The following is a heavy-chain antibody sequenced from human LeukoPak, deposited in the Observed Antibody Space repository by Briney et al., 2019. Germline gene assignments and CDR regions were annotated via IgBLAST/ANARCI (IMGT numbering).Heavy chain of an antibody. CDR3: ARGGDTSGYYYFEYFHH. Sequence: PSETLSLTCTVSDYSISSGYYWGWIRPPPGKGLEWIGSIYHSGSTYYNPSLKSRVTISVDTSKNQFSLKLRSVTAADTAVYYCARGGDTSGYYYFEYFHHWGQGTLVTVSS. V-gene: IGHV4-38-2*02. J-gene: IGHJ1*01. CDR1: DYSISSGYY. CDR2: IYHSGST. D-gene: IGHD3-22*01.